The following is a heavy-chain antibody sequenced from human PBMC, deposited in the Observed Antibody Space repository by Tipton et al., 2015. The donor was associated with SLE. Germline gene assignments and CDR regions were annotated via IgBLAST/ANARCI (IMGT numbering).Heavy chain of an antibody. V-gene: IGHV3-74*03. J-gene: IGHJ4*02. D-gene: IGHD3-3*01. Sequence: SLRLSCVASGFTFRSYWMYWVRQAPGKGLVYISCINDDGTSTEYADSVKGRFTVSGDTAKNTVYLQMNSLRAEDTAVYYCARDAWGAGVDLGIWGQGTLVTVSS. CDR3: ARDAWGAGVDLGI. CDR1: GFTFRSYW. CDR2: INDDGTST.